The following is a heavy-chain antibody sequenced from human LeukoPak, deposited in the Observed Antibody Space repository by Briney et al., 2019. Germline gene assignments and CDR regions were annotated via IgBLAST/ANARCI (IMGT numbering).Heavy chain of an antibody. Sequence: GGSLRLSCAASGFTVSSNYMSWVRQAPGKGLEWVSVIYSGGSTYYADSVKGRFTISRDNSKNTLYLQMNSLRAEGTAVYYCARVNYGSGSHPAFDIWGQGTMVTVSS. CDR3: ARVNYGSGSHPAFDI. V-gene: IGHV3-53*01. J-gene: IGHJ3*02. CDR1: GFTVSSNY. D-gene: IGHD3-10*01. CDR2: IYSGGST.